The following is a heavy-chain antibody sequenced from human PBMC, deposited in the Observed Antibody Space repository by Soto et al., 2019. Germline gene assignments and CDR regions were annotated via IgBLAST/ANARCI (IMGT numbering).Heavy chain of an antibody. D-gene: IGHD1-1*01. CDR2: INPRDSFA. CDR3: ARHQRGICPSFDY. J-gene: IGHJ4*02. V-gene: IGHV5-10-1*01. CDR1: GCKFANYW. Sequence: GESRKISCKGYGCKFANYWIRWVRQVPGKGLEWVAKINPRDSFATYCPSCQGHVSITSDRSVDTVYLQWTSLEASDTAMYYCARHQRGICPSFDYWGQGILVTVSS.